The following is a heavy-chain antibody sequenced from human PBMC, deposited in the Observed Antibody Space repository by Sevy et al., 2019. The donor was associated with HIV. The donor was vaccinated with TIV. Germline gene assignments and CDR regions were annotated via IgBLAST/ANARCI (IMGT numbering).Heavy chain of an antibody. CDR3: TTGGTFGGVIVDF. Sequence: GGSLRLSCTASGFTFSNAWMTWVRQAPGKGLEWVGRIRSISDGGTKDYAEPVKERFTISRDDSKNTLSLQMNSLKNEDTAVYYCTTGGTFGGVIVDFWGRGTLVTVSS. D-gene: IGHD3-16*02. CDR2: IRSISDGGTK. V-gene: IGHV3-15*01. J-gene: IGHJ4*02. CDR1: GFTFSNAW.